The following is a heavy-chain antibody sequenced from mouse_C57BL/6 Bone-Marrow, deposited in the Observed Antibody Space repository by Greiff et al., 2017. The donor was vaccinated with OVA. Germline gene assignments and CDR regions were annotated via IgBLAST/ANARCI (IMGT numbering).Heavy chain of an antibody. Sequence: VQLKESGPELVKPGASVKISCKASGYSFTGYYMNWVKQSPEKSLEWIGEINPSTGGTTYNQKFKAKATLTVDKSSSTAYMQLKSLTSEDSAVYYWAREGAYYSNYVWLAYWGQGTLVTVSA. D-gene: IGHD2-5*01. J-gene: IGHJ3*01. CDR3: AREGAYYSNYVWLAY. V-gene: IGHV1-42*01. CDR2: INPSTGGT. CDR1: GYSFTGYY.